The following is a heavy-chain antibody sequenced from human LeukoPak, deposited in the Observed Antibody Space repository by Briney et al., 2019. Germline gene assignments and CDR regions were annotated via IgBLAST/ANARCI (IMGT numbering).Heavy chain of an antibody. Sequence: SETLSLTCTVSSYSINNGYLWAWIRQPLGKGLEWIGSVSRSGSAYYNPSLNSRVTISVDTSKNQFSLKFNSVTAADTAVYYCARLEAVASRTFDYWGQGTLVTVSS. CDR3: ARLEAVASRTFDY. V-gene: IGHV4-38-2*02. J-gene: IGHJ4*02. CDR1: SYSINNGYL. CDR2: VSRSGSA. D-gene: IGHD6-19*01.